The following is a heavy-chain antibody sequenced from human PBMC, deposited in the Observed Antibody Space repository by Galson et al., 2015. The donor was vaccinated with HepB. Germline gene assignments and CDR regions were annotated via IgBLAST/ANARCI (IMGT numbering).Heavy chain of an antibody. Sequence: ETLSLTCTVSGASISSSSFYWAWIRQPPGKGLEWIGNVFYSGGAYYNPSLKSRVTISVDTSKNHFSLNLSSVTAADTAVYYCARHDFSNQNWFDSWGQGILVTVSS. J-gene: IGHJ5*01. CDR3: ARHDFSNQNWFDS. CDR2: VFYSGGA. D-gene: IGHD3/OR15-3a*01. CDR1: GASISSSSFY. V-gene: IGHV4-39*01.